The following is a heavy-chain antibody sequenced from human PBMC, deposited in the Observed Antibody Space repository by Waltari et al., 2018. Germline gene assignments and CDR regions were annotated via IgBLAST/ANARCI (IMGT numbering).Heavy chain of an antibody. CDR2: VSAYNGNT. J-gene: IGHJ4*02. D-gene: IGHD6-19*01. CDR1: GYTFTSYG. Sequence: QVQLVQSGAEVKKPGASVKVSSTASGYTFTSYGLSWVQQAPGQGLEWMGWVSAYNGNTNYAQKLQGRVTMTTDKSTSTAYMELRSLGSDDTAVYYCAVAVAGSPRYFDYWGQGTLVTVSS. V-gene: IGHV1-18*01. CDR3: AVAVAGSPRYFDY.